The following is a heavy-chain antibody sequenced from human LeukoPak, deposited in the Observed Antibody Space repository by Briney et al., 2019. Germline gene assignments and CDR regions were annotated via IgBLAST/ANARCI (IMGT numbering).Heavy chain of an antibody. CDR1: GFAFSSYA. D-gene: IGHD3-22*01. CDR3: ARAPYYYDSSGYYYDHAFDI. J-gene: IGHJ3*02. CDR2: ISYDGSNK. Sequence: GGSLRLSCAASGFAFSSYAMHWVRQAPGKGLEWVAVISYDGSNKYYADSVKGRFTISRDNAKNSLYLQMNSLRAEDTAVYYCARAPYYYDSSGYYYDHAFDIWGQGTMVTVSS. V-gene: IGHV3-30*04.